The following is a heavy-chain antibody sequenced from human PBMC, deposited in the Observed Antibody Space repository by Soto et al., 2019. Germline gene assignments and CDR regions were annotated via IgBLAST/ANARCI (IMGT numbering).Heavy chain of an antibody. V-gene: IGHV5-51*01. J-gene: IGHJ3*02. CDR2: IYPGDSDT. D-gene: IGHD2-15*01. CDR1: GYSFTSYC. CDR3: ARHYGKYCSGGSCYRKAGFDI. Sequence: GESLKISCKGSGYSFTSYCIGWVRQMPGKGLEWMGIIYPGDSDTRYSPSFQGQVTISADKSISTAYLQWSSLKASDTAMYYCARHYGKYCSGGSCYRKAGFDIWGQGTMVTVSS.